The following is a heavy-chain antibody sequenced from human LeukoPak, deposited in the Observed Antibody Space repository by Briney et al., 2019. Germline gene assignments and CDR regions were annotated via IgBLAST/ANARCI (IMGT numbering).Heavy chain of an antibody. CDR3: AGGGAAAGRSRYYYYMDV. J-gene: IGHJ6*03. CDR1: DYPFTEFG. CDR2: IIPIFGTA. Sequence: SVKVSCKASDYPFTEFGVSWVRQAPGQGLEWMGGIIPIFGTANYAQKFQGRVTITADESTSTAYMELSSLRSEDTAVYYCAGGGAAAGRSRYYYYMDVWGKGTTVTISS. D-gene: IGHD6-13*01. V-gene: IGHV1-69*13.